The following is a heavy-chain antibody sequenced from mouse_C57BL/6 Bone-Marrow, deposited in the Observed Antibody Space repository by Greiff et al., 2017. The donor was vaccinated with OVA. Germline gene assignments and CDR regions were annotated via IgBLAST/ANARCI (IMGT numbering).Heavy chain of an antibody. CDR3: TVTGYWYFDV. J-gene: IGHJ1*03. CDR2: IDPENGDT. CDR1: GFNIKDDY. D-gene: IGHD4-1*01. Sequence: EVKLMESGAELVRPGASVKLSCTASGFNIKDDYMHWVKQRPEQGLEWIGWIDPENGDTEYASKFQGKATITADTSSNTAYLQLSSLTSEDAAVYYCTVTGYWYFDVWGTGTTVTVSS. V-gene: IGHV14-4*01.